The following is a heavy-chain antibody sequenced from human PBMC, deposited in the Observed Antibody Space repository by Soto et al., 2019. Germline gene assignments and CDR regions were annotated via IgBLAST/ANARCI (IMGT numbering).Heavy chain of an antibody. CDR1: GGSISSSSYY. D-gene: IGHD4-17*01. Sequence: SETLSLTCTVSGGSISSSSYYWGWIRQPPGKGLEWIGSIYYSGSTYYNPSLKSQVTISVDTSKNQFSLKLSSVTAADTAVYYCARRAYYGDYVGGTYYFDYWGQGTLVTVSS. CDR2: IYYSGST. CDR3: ARRAYYGDYVGGTYYFDY. J-gene: IGHJ4*02. V-gene: IGHV4-39*01.